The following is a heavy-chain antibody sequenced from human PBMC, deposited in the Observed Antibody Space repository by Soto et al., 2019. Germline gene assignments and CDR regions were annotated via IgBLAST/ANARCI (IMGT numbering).Heavy chain of an antibody. Sequence: QVQLVQSGAEVKKPGSSVKVSCKASGGTFSSYAISWVRPAPGHGLELMGGIIPIFGTANYAQKFQGRVTITADESTSTAYVELSSLRSEDTAVYYCARGQSSDFWSGYPHCDYWGQGTLGTVSS. J-gene: IGHJ4*02. V-gene: IGHV1-69*01. CDR2: IIPIFGTA. CDR3: ARGQSSDFWSGYPHCDY. CDR1: GGTFSSYA. D-gene: IGHD3-3*01.